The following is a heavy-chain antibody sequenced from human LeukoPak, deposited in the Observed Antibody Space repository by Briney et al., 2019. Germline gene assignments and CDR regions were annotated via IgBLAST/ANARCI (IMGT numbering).Heavy chain of an antibody. CDR1: GGSISSSSYY. CDR3: ARLSSRLNYYDSSGYYYFDY. Sequence: SETLSPTCTVSGGSISSSSYYWGWIRQPPGKGLEWIGSIYYSGSTYYNPSLKSRVTISVDTSKNQFSLKLSSVTAADTAVYSCARLSSRLNYYDSSGYYYFDYWGQGTLVTVSS. D-gene: IGHD3-22*01. J-gene: IGHJ4*02. CDR2: IYYSGST. V-gene: IGHV4-39*01.